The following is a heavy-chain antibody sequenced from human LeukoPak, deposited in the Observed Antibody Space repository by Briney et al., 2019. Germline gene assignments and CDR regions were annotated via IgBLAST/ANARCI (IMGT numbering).Heavy chain of an antibody. Sequence: ASVKVSCKASGYTSTGYYMHWVRQAPGQGLEWMGWINPNSGGTNYAQKFQGRVTMTRDTSISTAYMELSRLRSDDTAVYYCARDRWRGQQPYYWGQGTLVTVSS. CDR1: GYTSTGYY. J-gene: IGHJ4*02. CDR2: INPNSGGT. V-gene: IGHV1-2*02. D-gene: IGHD6-13*01. CDR3: ARDRWRGQQPYY.